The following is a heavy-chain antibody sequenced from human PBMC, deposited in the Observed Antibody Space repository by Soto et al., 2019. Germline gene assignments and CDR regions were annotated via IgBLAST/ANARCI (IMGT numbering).Heavy chain of an antibody. CDR1: GFTLSNSG. D-gene: IGHD3-10*01. CDR2: ILYDGTST. J-gene: IGHJ5*02. Sequence: QVQLVESGGGVVQPGRSLTLSCVASGFTLSNSGMHWVRQAPRKGLEWVAVILYDGTSTYSADSVKGRFSISRDNSKNSLSLQMSSLRAEDTAVYYCARNVGSSGSSRWFDTWGQGTLVTVSS. CDR3: ARNVGSSGSSRWFDT. V-gene: IGHV3-33*01.